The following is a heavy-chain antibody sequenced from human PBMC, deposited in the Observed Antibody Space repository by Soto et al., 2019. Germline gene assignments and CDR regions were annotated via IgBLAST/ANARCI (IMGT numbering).Heavy chain of an antibody. Sequence: PSETLSLTCTVSGGSISGGVHSWSWIRQPPGKGLEWIGHIFDSGSTYYNPSLKSRLTISVDTSKNQFSLRLSSVTAADTAVYYCARESEGSYGSGRSDAFDIWGQGTMVTVSS. CDR2: IFDSGST. CDR3: ARESEGSYGSGRSDAFDI. J-gene: IGHJ3*02. D-gene: IGHD3-10*01. V-gene: IGHV4-30-4*01. CDR1: GGSISGGVHS.